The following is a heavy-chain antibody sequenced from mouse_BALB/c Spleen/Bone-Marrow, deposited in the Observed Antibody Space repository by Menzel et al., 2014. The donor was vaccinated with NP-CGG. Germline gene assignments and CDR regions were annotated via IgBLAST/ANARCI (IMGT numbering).Heavy chain of an antibody. CDR3: AGRYGNYQRYFDF. CDR1: GYTFTSYT. Sequence: QVQLQQPAAELARPGASVKISCTASGYTFTSYTMHWVKQRPGQGLEWIGYNNPSSGYTEYNQKFKDKTTLTADKSSNTAYMQLSSLTSEDSAFYCCAGRYGNYQRYFDFWGQGTTLTVSS. D-gene: IGHD2-1*01. V-gene: IGHV1-4*02. J-gene: IGHJ2*01. CDR2: NNPSSGYT.